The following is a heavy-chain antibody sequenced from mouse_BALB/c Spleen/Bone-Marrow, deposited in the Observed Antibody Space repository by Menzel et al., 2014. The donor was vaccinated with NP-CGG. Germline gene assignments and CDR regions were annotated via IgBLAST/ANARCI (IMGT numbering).Heavy chain of an antibody. CDR3: AGEEYGSLGAWFAY. J-gene: IGHJ3*01. V-gene: IGHV5-9-1*01. D-gene: IGHD2-10*02. CDR1: GFTFSSYA. Sequence: EVKLMESGGGLVKPGGFLKLSCAASGFTFSSYAMSWVHQTPERRLEWVATICSGGSYTYYPDSAKGRFTISRANAKHTLDRKVSSRRFEDTAMYYCAGEEYGSLGAWFAYWGQGTLVTVSA. CDR2: ICSGGSYT.